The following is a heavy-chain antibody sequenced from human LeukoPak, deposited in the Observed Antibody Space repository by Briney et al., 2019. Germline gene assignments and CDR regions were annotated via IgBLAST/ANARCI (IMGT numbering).Heavy chain of an antibody. V-gene: IGHV1-2*06. CDR1: GYTFTGYY. J-gene: IGHJ6*02. D-gene: IGHD6-19*01. CDR2: TNPNSGGT. Sequence: ASVKVSCKASGYTFTGYYMHWVRQAPGQGLEWMGRTNPNSGGTNYAQKSQGRVTMTRDTSISTAYMELSRLRSDDTAVYYCARDGASGWLYYYYYGMDVWGQGTTVTVSS. CDR3: ARDGASGWLYYYYYGMDV.